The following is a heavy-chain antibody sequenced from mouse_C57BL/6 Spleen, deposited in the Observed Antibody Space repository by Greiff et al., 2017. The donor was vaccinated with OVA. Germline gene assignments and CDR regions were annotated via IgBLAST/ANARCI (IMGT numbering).Heavy chain of an antibody. J-gene: IGHJ4*01. CDR1: GFTFSSYA. CDR2: ISSGGDYI. Sequence: DVKLVESGEGLVKPGGSLKLSCAASGFTFSSYAMSWVRQTPEKRLEWVAYISSGGDYIYYADTVKGRFTISRDNARNTLYLQISSLKSEDTAMYYCTRGNDLYAMDYWGQGTSVTVSS. V-gene: IGHV5-9-1*02. CDR3: TRGNDLYAMDY.